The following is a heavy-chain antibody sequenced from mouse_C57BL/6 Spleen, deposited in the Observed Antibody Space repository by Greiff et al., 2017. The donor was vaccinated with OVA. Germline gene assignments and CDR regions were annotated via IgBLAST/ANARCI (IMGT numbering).Heavy chain of an antibody. CDR2: IYPRSGNT. D-gene: IGHD3-1*01. V-gene: IGHV1-81*01. CDR1: GYTFTSYG. J-gene: IGHJ1*03. Sequence: VKLVESGAELARPGASVKLSCKASGYTFTSYGISWVKQRTGQGLEWIGEIYPRSGNTYYNEKFKGKATLTADKSSSTAYMELRSLTSEDSAVYFCARWGSPSGYFAVWGTGTTVTVSS. CDR3: ARWGSPSGYFAV.